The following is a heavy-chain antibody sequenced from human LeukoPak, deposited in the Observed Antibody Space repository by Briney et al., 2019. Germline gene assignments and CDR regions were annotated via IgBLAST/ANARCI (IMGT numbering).Heavy chain of an antibody. Sequence: GGSLRLSCAASGFTFSSYGMHWVRQAPGKGLEWVAFIRNDGSNKYYADSVKGRFTISRDNSKNTLYLQMNSLRAEDTAVYYCAKGTGSGTNTAVGYWGQGTLVTVSS. CDR2: IRNDGSNK. D-gene: IGHD3-10*01. V-gene: IGHV3-30*02. CDR3: AKGTGSGTNTAVGY. J-gene: IGHJ4*02. CDR1: GFTFSSYG.